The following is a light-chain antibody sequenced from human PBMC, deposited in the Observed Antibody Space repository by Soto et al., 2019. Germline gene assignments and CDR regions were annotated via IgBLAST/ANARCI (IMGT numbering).Light chain of an antibody. V-gene: IGKV1-9*01. CDR2: AAS. CDR3: QQLSTYPST. Sequence: IQWTQSPSPLSASVRNRVTITCRASQGIGSYLAWYQQKPGEAPKLLIFAASTLQSGVPSRFSGSGSGTDFTLTISSLQAEDFATYYCQQLSTYPSTFGEGTKVDIK. J-gene: IGKJ4*01. CDR1: QGIGSY.